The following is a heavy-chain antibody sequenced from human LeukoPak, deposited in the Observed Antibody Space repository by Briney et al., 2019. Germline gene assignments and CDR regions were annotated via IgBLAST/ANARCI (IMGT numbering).Heavy chain of an antibody. D-gene: IGHD3-22*01. V-gene: IGHV3-9*01. CDR1: GFTFSHFW. Sequence: GESLRLSCAASGFTFSHFWMHWVRQAPGKGLEWVSGISWNSGSIGYADSVKGRFTISRDNAKNSLYLQMNSLRAEDTALYYCAKDLNYYDSSGYYDYWGQGTLVTVSS. CDR2: ISWNSGSI. J-gene: IGHJ4*02. CDR3: AKDLNYYDSSGYYDY.